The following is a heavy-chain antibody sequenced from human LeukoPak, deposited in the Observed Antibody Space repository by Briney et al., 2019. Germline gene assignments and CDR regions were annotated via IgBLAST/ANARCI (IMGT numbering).Heavy chain of an antibody. D-gene: IGHD3-10*01. CDR1: GFTFSRYS. V-gene: IGHV3-21*01. J-gene: IGHJ6*02. CDR3: ARDPGASHRYGVDV. Sequence: GGSLRLSCAASGFTFSRYSMNWVRQAPGKGLEWVSSISDSSSYIYYADSVKGRFTISRDSAKNSLYLQMNSLRADDTAVYYCARDPGASHRYGVDVWGQGTTVTVSS. CDR2: ISDSSSYI.